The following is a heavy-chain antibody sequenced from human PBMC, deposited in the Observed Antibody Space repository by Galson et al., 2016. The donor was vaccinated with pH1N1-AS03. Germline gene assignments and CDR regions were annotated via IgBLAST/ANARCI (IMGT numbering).Heavy chain of an antibody. J-gene: IGHJ4*02. V-gene: IGHV3-23*01. D-gene: IGHD3-3*01. Sequence: SLRLSCAASGFTFSTFAMSWVRRAPGKGLEWVSLIRGTSQITYYADSVKGRFTISKDNSKSTLFLQMNSLRAEDTAIYYCARLSGMVPTEYYFASWGQGTLGAVSS. CDR2: IRGTSQIT. CDR3: ARLSGMVPTEYYFAS. CDR1: GFTFSTFA.